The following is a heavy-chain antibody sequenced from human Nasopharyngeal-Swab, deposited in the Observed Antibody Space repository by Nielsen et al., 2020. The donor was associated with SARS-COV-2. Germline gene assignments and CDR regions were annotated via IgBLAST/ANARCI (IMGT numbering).Heavy chain of an antibody. Sequence: SETLSLTCAVYGGSFSGYYWSWIRQPPGKGLEWIGYIYYSGSTNYNPSLKSRVTISVDTSKNQFSLKLSSVTAADTAVYYCASFSGYNDYYGMDVWGQGTTVTVSS. V-gene: IGHV4-59*01. CDR2: IYYSGST. CDR3: ASFSGYNDYYGMDV. J-gene: IGHJ6*02. CDR1: GGSFSGYY. D-gene: IGHD6-19*01.